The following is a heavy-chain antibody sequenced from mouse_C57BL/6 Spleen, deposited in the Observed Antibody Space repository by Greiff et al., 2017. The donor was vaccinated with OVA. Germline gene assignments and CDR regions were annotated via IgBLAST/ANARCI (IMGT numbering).Heavy chain of an antibody. J-gene: IGHJ4*01. D-gene: IGHD1-1*01. CDR1: GFTFSSYA. CDR2: ISDGGSYT. CDR3: ARVYYYGSRGAMDY. Sequence: EVKLVESGGGLVKPGGSLKLSCAASGFTFSSYAMSWVRQTPEKRLEWVATISDGGSYTYYPDNVKGRFTISRDNAKNNLYLQMSHLKSEDTAMYYCARVYYYGSRGAMDYWGQGTSVTVSS. V-gene: IGHV5-4*03.